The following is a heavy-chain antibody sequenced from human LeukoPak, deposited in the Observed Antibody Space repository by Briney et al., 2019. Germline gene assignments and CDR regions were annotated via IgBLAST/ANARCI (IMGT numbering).Heavy chain of an antibody. Sequence: GGSLRLSCAASGFTFSSYAMSWVRQAPGKGLEWVSAISGSGGSTYYADSVKGRFTISGENSKNTLYLQMNSLRAEDTAVYYCAKTTNTVTTWALDYWGQGTLVTVSS. CDR2: ISGSGGST. V-gene: IGHV3-23*01. CDR1: GFTFSSYA. J-gene: IGHJ4*02. D-gene: IGHD4-17*01. CDR3: AKTTNTVTTWALDY.